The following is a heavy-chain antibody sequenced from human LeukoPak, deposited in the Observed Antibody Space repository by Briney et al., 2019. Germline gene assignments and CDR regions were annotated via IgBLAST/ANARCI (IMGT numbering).Heavy chain of an antibody. CDR1: GFTLSSYA. CDR2: ISYDGSNK. Sequence: GRSLRLSCAASGFTLSSYAMHWVRQAPGNGIEWEAVISYDGSNKYYADSVKGRFTISRDNSKNTLYLQMNSLRAEDTAVYYCARETLSSSWFHFDYWGQGTLVTVSS. J-gene: IGHJ4*02. D-gene: IGHD6-13*01. V-gene: IGHV3-30*01. CDR3: ARETLSSSWFHFDY.